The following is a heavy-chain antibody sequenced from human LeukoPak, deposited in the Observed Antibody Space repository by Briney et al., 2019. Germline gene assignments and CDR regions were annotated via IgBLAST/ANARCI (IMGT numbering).Heavy chain of an antibody. Sequence: PSETLSLTCTVSGGSISSYYWSWIRQPPGKGLEWIGYIYYSGSTNYNPSLKSRVTISVDTFKNQFSLKLSSVTAADTAVYYCARAPTGDAFDIWGQGTMVTVSS. CDR3: ARAPTGDAFDI. CDR1: GGSISSYY. J-gene: IGHJ3*02. CDR2: IYYSGST. D-gene: IGHD1-14*01. V-gene: IGHV4-59*01.